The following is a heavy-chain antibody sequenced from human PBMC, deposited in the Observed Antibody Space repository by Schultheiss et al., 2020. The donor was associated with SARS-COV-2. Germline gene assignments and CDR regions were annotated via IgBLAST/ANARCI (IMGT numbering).Heavy chain of an antibody. J-gene: IGHJ5*02. Sequence: SETLSLTCTVSGGSISSYYWSWIRQPPGKGLEWIGYIYYSGSTNYNPSLKSRVTISVDTSKNQFSLKLSSVTAADTAVYYCARYGLLAARKAAVTNNWFDPWGQGTLVTVSS. D-gene: IGHD6-6*01. CDR1: GGSISSYY. CDR3: ARYGLLAARKAAVTNNWFDP. V-gene: IGHV4-59*08. CDR2: IYYSGST.